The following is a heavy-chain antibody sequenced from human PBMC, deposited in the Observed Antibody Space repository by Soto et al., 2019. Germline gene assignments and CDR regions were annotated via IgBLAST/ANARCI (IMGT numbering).Heavy chain of an antibody. Sequence: PGESLKISCKGSGYSFTSYWISWVRQMPGKGLEWMGRIDPSDSYTNYSPSFQGHVTISADKSISTAYLQWSSLKASDTAMYYCARKTYLEMERNDYWGQGTLVTVSS. J-gene: IGHJ4*02. D-gene: IGHD1-1*01. CDR1: GYSFTSYW. CDR2: IDPSDSYT. CDR3: ARKTYLEMERNDY. V-gene: IGHV5-10-1*01.